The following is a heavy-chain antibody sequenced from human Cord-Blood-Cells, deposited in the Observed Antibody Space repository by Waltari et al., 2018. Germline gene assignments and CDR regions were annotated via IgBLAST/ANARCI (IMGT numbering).Heavy chain of an antibody. D-gene: IGHD4-17*01. CDR1: GGSISSSSYY. J-gene: IGHJ3*02. CDR3: AKHVSTTVTKRGAFDI. Sequence: QLQLQESAPGLVKPSETLSLTCTVSGGSISSSSYYWGWIRQPQGKGLEWIVSIYYSGSTYYNPSLKSRVTISVDTSKNQFSLKLSSVTAADTAVYYCAKHVSTTVTKRGAFDIWGQGTMVTVSS. V-gene: IGHV4-39*01. CDR2: IYYSGST.